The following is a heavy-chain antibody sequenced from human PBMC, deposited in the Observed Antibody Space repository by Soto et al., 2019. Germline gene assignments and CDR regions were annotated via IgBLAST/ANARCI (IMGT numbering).Heavy chain of an antibody. CDR3: ARGLPGSYGMDV. CDR2: IKGDGSRT. Sequence: EVQLVESGGGLVQPGGSLRLSCAASGFTFSSYWIHWVRQAPGKGLVWVSRIKGDGSRTDYADSVKGRFTISRDNAKNTVYRQMNSLRDEDTAVYYCARGLPGSYGMDVLCQGTPVTVSS. J-gene: IGHJ6*02. V-gene: IGHV3-74*01. CDR1: GFTFSSYW. D-gene: IGHD4-17*01.